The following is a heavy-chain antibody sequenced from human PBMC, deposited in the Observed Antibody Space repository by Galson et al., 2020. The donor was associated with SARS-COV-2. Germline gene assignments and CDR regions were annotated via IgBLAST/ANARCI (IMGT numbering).Heavy chain of an antibody. CDR2: IYYSGSP. CDR3: ARVSGRITIFGVVIIDAFDI. J-gene: IGHJ3*02. CDR1: GGSISSGDYY. D-gene: IGHD3-3*01. Sequence: ETSETLSLTCTVSGGSISSGDYYWRWIRQPPGKGLEWIGYIYYSGSPYYNPSLKSRVTITVDTSKNQFSLKLSSVTAADTAVYYCARVSGRITIFGVVIIDAFDIWGQGTMVTVSS. V-gene: IGHV4-30-4*01.